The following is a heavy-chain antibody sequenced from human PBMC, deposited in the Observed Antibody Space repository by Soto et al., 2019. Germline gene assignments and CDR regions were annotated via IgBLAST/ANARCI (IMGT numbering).Heavy chain of an antibody. J-gene: IGHJ5*02. D-gene: IGHD2-2*01. CDR1: GVSIISGGYS. Sequence: PSETLSLTCAVSGVSIISGGYSWIWIRQPPGKGLEWIGYIYHSGSTYYNPSLKSRVTISVDRSKNQFSLKLSSVTAADTAVYYCARVPYLWGQGTLVTVSS. V-gene: IGHV4-30-2*01. CDR3: ARVPYL. CDR2: IYHSGST.